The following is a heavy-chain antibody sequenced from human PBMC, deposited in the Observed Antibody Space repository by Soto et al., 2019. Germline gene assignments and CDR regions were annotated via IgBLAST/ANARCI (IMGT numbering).Heavy chain of an antibody. Sequence: PGGSLRLSCAASGFTFSNAWMSWFRQAPGKGLEWVGRIKSKTDGGTTDYAAPVKGRFTISRDDSKNTLYLQMNSLKTEDTAVYYCTTYLIAVAGTLDYWGQGTLGTVSS. D-gene: IGHD6-19*01. CDR3: TTYLIAVAGTLDY. J-gene: IGHJ4*02. CDR1: GFTFSNAW. CDR2: IKSKTDGGTT. V-gene: IGHV3-15*01.